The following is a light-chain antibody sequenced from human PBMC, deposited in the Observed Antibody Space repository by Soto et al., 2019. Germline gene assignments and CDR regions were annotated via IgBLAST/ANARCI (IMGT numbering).Light chain of an antibody. CDR3: AAWDDSLSGVV. Sequence: QSAMTQPPSASGTPGRRVTISCSGSSSNIAINYVYWYQQLPGTAPKLLIFRNNQRPSGVPDRFSGSKSGTSASLAISGLRSEDEADYYCAAWDDSLSGVVFGGGTKLTVL. J-gene: IGLJ3*02. V-gene: IGLV1-47*01. CDR1: SSNIAINY. CDR2: RNN.